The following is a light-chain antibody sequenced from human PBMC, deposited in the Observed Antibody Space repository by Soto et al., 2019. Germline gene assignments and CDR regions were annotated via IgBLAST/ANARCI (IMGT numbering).Light chain of an antibody. CDR2: DAS. V-gene: IGKV1-33*01. J-gene: IGKJ2*01. CDR1: QGINNY. CDR3: QQYDNLPPT. Sequence: DIQMTQSPSSLSASVGDRVTITCRASQGINNYLIWYQQKPGKAPKLLIYDASTLQIGVPSRFSGAASGTDFSLTITSLQPEDVATYYCQQYDNLPPTCGQGTKLEIK.